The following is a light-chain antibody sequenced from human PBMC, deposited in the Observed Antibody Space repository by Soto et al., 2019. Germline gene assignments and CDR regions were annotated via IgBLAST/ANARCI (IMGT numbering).Light chain of an antibody. CDR2: GNN. J-gene: IGLJ2*01. CDR3: HSYDSRLSGSV. V-gene: IGLV1-40*01. CDR1: NSNIGGGYD. Sequence: QSVLTQPPSVSGAPGQRVTISCTGNNSNIGGGYDVHWYQQLPGTAPKLLIYGNNNRPSGVPDRFSGPKSYASASLAITGLQSEDEADYYCHSYDSRLSGSVFGGGTKLTVL.